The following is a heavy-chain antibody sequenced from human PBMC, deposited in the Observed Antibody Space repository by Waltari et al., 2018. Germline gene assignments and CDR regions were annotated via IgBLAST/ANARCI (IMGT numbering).Heavy chain of an antibody. Sequence: EVQLVQSGAEVKKPGESLKISCKASGYSFTNYWVAWVRQMPGKGLEWMGIIYPGDSDTRISPSFQGQVTSSADKSISTAYLQWSSLKASDSAMYYCARPTSRCSTTSCHTSHFDSWGQGTLVTVSS. V-gene: IGHV5-51*01. D-gene: IGHD2-2*02. CDR3: ARPTSRCSTTSCHTSHFDS. CDR2: IYPGDSDT. J-gene: IGHJ4*02. CDR1: GYSFTNYW.